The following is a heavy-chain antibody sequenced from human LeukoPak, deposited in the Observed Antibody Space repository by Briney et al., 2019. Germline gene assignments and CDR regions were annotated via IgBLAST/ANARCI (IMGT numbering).Heavy chain of an antibody. V-gene: IGHV3-30-3*01. D-gene: IGHD1-26*01. J-gene: IGHJ3*02. Sequence: GGSLRLSCAASGFTFSSYAMHWVRQAPGKGLEWVAVISYDGSNKYYADSVKGRFTISRDNSKNTLYLQMNSLRAEDTAVYYCARDLIVGGPHDAFDIWGQGTMVTVSS. CDR1: GFTFSSYA. CDR2: ISYDGSNK. CDR3: ARDLIVGGPHDAFDI.